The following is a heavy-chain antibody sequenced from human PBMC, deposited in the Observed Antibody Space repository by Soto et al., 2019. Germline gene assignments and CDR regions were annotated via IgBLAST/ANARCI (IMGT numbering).Heavy chain of an antibody. J-gene: IGHJ5*02. CDR2: IIPILGIA. CDR3: ARCQNAVSGGSCTGWFDP. D-gene: IGHD2-15*01. Sequence: QVQLVQSGAEVKKPGSSVKVSCKASGGTFSSYTISWVRQAPGQGLEWMGRIIPILGIANYAQKFQGRVTITADKSTSTAYMELSSLRSEDTAVYYCARCQNAVSGGSCTGWFDPWGQGTLVTVSS. CDR1: GGTFSSYT. V-gene: IGHV1-69*02.